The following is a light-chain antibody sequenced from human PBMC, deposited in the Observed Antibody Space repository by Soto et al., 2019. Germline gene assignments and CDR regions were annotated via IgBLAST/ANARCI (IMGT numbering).Light chain of an antibody. Sequence: EIVLTQSPGTLSLSPGERATLSCRASQSVSSSYLAWYQQKPGQAPRLLIYGASSRATGIPDRFSGSGSGTDFTFTISTLEPEDFAVYYCQQYGSSPRTFGQGTKLEIK. CDR1: QSVSSSY. CDR3: QQYGSSPRT. CDR2: GAS. V-gene: IGKV3-20*01. J-gene: IGKJ2*01.